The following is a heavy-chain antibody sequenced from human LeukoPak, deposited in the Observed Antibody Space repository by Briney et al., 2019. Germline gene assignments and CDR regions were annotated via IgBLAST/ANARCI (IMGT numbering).Heavy chain of an antibody. Sequence: PGGSLRRSCAGSGFTFRSYWMTWVRQAPGKGVEWVSAISGSGVTPYYADSVKGRFTISRDNSKNTLDLHLNSLRAEDTAMFYCAKVDITGTIPRAFDIWGQGTMVTVSS. D-gene: IGHD1/OR15-1a*01. CDR2: ISGSGVTP. J-gene: IGHJ3*02. CDR3: AKVDITGTIPRAFDI. CDR1: GFTFRSYW. V-gene: IGHV3-23*01.